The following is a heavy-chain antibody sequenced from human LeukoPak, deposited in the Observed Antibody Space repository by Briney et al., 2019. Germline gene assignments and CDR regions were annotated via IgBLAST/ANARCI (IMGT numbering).Heavy chain of an antibody. CDR2: ISSSSSYT. Sequence: PGGSLRLSCAASGFTFSDYYMSWIRQAPGKGLEWVSYISSSSSYTNYADSVKGRFTISRDNAKNSLYLQMNSLRAEDTAVYYCARVREVGGYDPTGYSYFGPYFDYWGREPWSPSPQ. CDR3: ARVREVGGYDPTGYSYFGPYFDY. V-gene: IGHV3-11*05. J-gene: IGHJ4*02. CDR1: GFTFSDYY. D-gene: IGHD5-12*01.